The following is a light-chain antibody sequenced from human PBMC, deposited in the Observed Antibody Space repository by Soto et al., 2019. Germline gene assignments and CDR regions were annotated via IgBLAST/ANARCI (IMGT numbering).Light chain of an antibody. V-gene: IGKV3-11*01. Sequence: EIVLTQSPATLSLSPGERATLSYRASQSVSSYLAWYQQKPGQAPRLLIYDASNRATGIPARFSGSGSGTDFTLTISSLEPEDFATYYCQKYLSALWTFGQGTKVEIK. CDR1: QSVSSY. J-gene: IGKJ1*01. CDR3: QKYLSALWT. CDR2: DAS.